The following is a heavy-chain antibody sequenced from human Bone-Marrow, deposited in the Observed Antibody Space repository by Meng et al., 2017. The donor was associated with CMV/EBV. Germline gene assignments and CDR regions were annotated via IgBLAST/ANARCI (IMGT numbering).Heavy chain of an antibody. CDR2: ISSSGSTI. CDR1: GFTFSSYW. D-gene: IGHD3-3*01. V-gene: IGHV3-48*04. Sequence: GESLKISCAASGFTFSSYWMHWVRQAPGKGLEWVSYISSSGSTIYYADSVKGRFTISRDNAKNSLYLQMNSLRAEDTAVYYCARSRSYYDFWSGSDAFAIWGQGQRV. CDR3: ARSRSYYDFWSGSDAFAI. J-gene: IGHJ3*02.